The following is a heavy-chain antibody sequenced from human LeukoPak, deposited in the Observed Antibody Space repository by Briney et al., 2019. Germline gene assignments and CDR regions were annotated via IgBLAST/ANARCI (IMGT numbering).Heavy chain of an antibody. CDR1: GFTFSNIW. D-gene: IGHD2-2*01. V-gene: IGHV3-7*02. CDR3: ARLKRYCSSTSCYCDY. Sequence: GGSLRLSCAASGFTFSNIWMSWVRQAPGKGLEWVANIKHDGSETNYVDSVKGRFTISRDNAKNSLHLQMNSLRAEDTAVYYCARLKRYCSSTSCYCDYWGQGTLVTVSS. J-gene: IGHJ4*02. CDR2: IKHDGSET.